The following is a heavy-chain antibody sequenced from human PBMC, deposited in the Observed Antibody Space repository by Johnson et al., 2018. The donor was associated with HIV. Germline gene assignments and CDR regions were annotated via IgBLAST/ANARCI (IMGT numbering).Heavy chain of an antibody. CDR1: GFTVSSIY. Sequence: EVQLVESGGGLIQPGGSLRLSCAASGFTVSSIYMNWVRQAPGKGLEWVSVIYSGGNTYYADSVKGRFTISRDNSKNTLYLQMTSLRAEDTAVYYCARGRDSGVAFDIWGQGTMVTVSS. J-gene: IGHJ3*02. CDR3: ARGRDSGVAFDI. D-gene: IGHD3-10*01. V-gene: IGHV3-53*01. CDR2: IYSGGNT.